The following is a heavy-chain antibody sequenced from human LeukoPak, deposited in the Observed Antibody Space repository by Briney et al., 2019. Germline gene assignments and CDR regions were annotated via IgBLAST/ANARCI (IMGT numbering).Heavy chain of an antibody. CDR3: AKDDGD. D-gene: IGHD5-24*01. Sequence: GGSLTLSCAASGFTFSSYAMHWVRQAPGKGLEWVAVISYDGSNKYYADSVKGRFTISRDNSKNTLYLQMNSLRAEDTAVYYCAKDDGDCGQGTLVTVSS. CDR1: GFTFSSYA. V-gene: IGHV3-30-3*01. J-gene: IGHJ4*02. CDR2: ISYDGSNK.